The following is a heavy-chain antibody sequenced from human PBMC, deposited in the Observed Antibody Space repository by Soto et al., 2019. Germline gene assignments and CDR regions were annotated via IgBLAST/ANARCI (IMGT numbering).Heavy chain of an antibody. Sequence: GGSLRLSCAASGFTFSSYEMNWVRQAPGKGLEWVSYINSSGSTIYYADSVKGRFTISRDNAKNSLYLQMNSLRAEDAAVYDCARVERSGSSYCYGMDVWGQGTTVTVSS. V-gene: IGHV3-48*03. CDR3: ARVERSGSSYCYGMDV. J-gene: IGHJ6*02. D-gene: IGHD3-10*01. CDR1: GFTFSSYE. CDR2: INSSGSTI.